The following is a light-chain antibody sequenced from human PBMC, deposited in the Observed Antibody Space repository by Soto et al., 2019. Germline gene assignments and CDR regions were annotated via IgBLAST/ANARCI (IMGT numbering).Light chain of an antibody. CDR1: QSISSW. CDR2: KAS. CDR3: QQYNTYTWT. V-gene: IGKV1-5*03. Sequence: DIQMTQSPSTLSSSVGDRVTITCRASQSISSWLAWYQQKPGKAPKLLSYKASSLESGVPSRFSGSGSGTDFTLTISSLKPDDFETYYCQQYNTYTWTFGPGTKVDIK. J-gene: IGKJ1*01.